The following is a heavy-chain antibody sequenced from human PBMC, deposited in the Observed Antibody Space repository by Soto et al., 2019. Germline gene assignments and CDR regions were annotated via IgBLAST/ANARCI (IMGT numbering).Heavy chain of an antibody. V-gene: IGHV2-5*02. D-gene: IGHD2-21*02. CDR3: PDRGPEHCPHDY. CDR1: GFSLSTSGVG. J-gene: IGHJ4*02. CDR2: IYWDDSK. Sequence: QITLKESGPTLVRPTQTLTLTCAFSGFSLSTSGVGVGWIRQPPGKALEWLAVIYWDDSKHYSPFLRSRLTITKDTSKSQVVRRMTYMDPRKIGTYYSPDRGPEHCPHDYWGQGNLGTASS.